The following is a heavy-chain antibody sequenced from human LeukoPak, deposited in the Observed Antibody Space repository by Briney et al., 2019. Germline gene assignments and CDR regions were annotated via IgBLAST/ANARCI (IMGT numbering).Heavy chain of an antibody. CDR2: ISGGST. CDR3: AKMWIRKDDAFDI. J-gene: IGHJ3*02. V-gene: IGHV3-23*01. Sequence: PGGSLRLSCAASGFTFSSYGMSWVRQAPGKGLEWVSAISGGSTYYADSVKGRFTISRDNSKNTLYLQMNSLRAEDTAVYYCAKMWIRKDDAFDIWGQGTMVTVSS. D-gene: IGHD5-18*01. CDR1: GFTFSSYG.